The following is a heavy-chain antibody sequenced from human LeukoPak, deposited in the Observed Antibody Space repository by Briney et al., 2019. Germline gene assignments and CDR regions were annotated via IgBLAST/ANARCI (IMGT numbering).Heavy chain of an antibody. CDR2: IYYSGST. CDR3: AALEQARPHFDY. D-gene: IGHD3-3*01. V-gene: IGHV4-59*01. CDR1: GGSISSYY. Sequence: SSETLSLTCTVSGGSISSYYWSWIRQPPGKGLEWIGYIYYSGSTNYNPSLKSRVTISVDTSKNQFSLKLSSVTAADTAVYYCAALEQARPHFDYWGQGTLVAVSS. J-gene: IGHJ4*02.